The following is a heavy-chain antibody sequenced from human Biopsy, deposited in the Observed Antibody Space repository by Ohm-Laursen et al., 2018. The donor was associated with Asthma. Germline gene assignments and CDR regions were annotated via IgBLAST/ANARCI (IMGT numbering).Heavy chain of an antibody. D-gene: IGHD6-13*01. CDR2: IYYSGTT. CDR1: SGSGGYMRSGNYY. J-gene: IGHJ6*02. Sequence: GTLSLTCSLSSGSGGYMRSGNYYWGWLRQPPGKGLEWIGSIYYSGTTYYNTSLESRVTVSADTSKNQFSMKLTSVTAADTAVYYCVRGSSSWHHGPFHYYYGLDVWGQGTTATVSS. CDR3: VRGSSSWHHGPFHYYYGLDV. V-gene: IGHV4-39*01.